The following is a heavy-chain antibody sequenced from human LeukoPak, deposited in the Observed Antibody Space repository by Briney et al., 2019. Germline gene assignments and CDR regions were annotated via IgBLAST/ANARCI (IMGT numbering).Heavy chain of an antibody. D-gene: IGHD5-24*01. CDR2: ISGSGGST. Sequence: GGSLRLSCAASGFTFSSYAMSWVRQAPGKGLEWVSAISGSGGSTYYADSVKGRFTIPRDNSKNTLYLQMNRLRAEDTAVYYCAKETRWLQLLDYFDYWGQGTLVTVSS. CDR1: GFTFSSYA. CDR3: AKETRWLQLLDYFDY. V-gene: IGHV3-23*01. J-gene: IGHJ4*02.